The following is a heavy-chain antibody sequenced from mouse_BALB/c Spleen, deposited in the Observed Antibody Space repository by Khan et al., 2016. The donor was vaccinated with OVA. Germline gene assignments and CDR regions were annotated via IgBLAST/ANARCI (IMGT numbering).Heavy chain of an antibody. V-gene: IGHV3-2*02. Sequence: EVELVESGPGLVKPSQSLSLTCTVTGYSITSGYAWNWIRQFPGNKLEWMGYISYSGSTSYNLSLRSRISITRDTSKNQFFLQLNSVTTEDTATYYCARKNYYGYAMDYWGQGTSVTVSS. CDR1: GYSITSGYA. CDR2: ISYSGST. D-gene: IGHD1-1*01. CDR3: ARKNYYGYAMDY. J-gene: IGHJ4*01.